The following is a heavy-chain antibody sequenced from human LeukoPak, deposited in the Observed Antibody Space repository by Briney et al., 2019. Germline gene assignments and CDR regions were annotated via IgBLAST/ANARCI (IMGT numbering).Heavy chain of an antibody. CDR1: GFTVSSNY. J-gene: IGHJ4*02. CDR2: IYTGGTT. Sequence: GGSLRLSCAVSGFTVSSNYMSWVRQAPGKGLEWVSAIYTGGTTYYADSVKGRFTISRDNSKNTLYLQMNNLRAEDTAVYYCARDGDDTSGYFSPFDYWGQGTLVTVSS. D-gene: IGHD3-22*01. CDR3: ARDGDDTSGYFSPFDY. V-gene: IGHV3-53*01.